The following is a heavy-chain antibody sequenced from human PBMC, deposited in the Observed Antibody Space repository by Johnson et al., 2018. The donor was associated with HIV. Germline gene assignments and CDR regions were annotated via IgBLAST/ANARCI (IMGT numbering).Heavy chain of an antibody. D-gene: IGHD3-16*01. CDR2: VSYDGRNQ. CDR3: AKDRLFGFRNDAFDI. J-gene: IGHJ3*02. Sequence: HVQLVESGGGVVQPGRSLRLSCAASGFTFSSYAMHWVRQAPGTGLEWVALVSYDGRNQYHADSVKGRFTISRDNSKNTLYLQMNSLRAEDTAVYYCAKDRLFGFRNDAFDIWGQGTMVTVSS. CDR1: GFTFSSYA. V-gene: IGHV3-30-3*01.